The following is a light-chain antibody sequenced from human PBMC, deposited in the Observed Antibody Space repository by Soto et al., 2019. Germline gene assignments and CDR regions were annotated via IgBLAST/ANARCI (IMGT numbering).Light chain of an antibody. J-gene: IGKJ2*01. CDR2: GAS. CDR1: QSVSSNY. CDR3: QQYGRSPMFT. V-gene: IGKV3-20*01. Sequence: EIVLTQSPGTLSLSPGERATLSGRASQSVSSNYLAWYQQKPGQAPRLLIYGASRGAAGIPDRFSGSGSGTDFTLTISSLEPEDFAVYFCQQYGRSPMFTFGQGTKLEIK.